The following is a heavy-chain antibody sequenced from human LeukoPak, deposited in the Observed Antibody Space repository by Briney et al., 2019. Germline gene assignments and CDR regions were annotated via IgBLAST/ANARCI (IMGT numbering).Heavy chain of an antibody. J-gene: IGHJ6*04. CDR1: GYTLTELS. CDR3: ATGGGYCSGGTCPPGYYGMDV. Sequence: ASVKVSCKVSGYTLTELSMHWVRQAPGKGLEWMGGFDPEDGEIIYVQKFQGRVTMTEDTSTDTAYMGLSSLRSEDTAVYYCATGGGYCSGGTCPPGYYGMDVWGKGTTVTVSS. V-gene: IGHV1-24*01. CDR2: FDPEDGEI. D-gene: IGHD2-15*01.